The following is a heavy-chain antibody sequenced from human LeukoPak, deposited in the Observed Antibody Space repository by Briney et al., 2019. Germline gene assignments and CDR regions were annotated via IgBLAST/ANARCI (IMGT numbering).Heavy chain of an antibody. V-gene: IGHV3-48*03. CDR2: ISSGGSTI. Sequence: PGGSLRLSCAASGFTFSSYEMNWVRQAPGKGLEWVSYISSGGSTIYYADSVKGRFTISRDNAKNSLYLQMNSLRAEDTAVYYCARHERLLQLDYWGQGTLVTVSS. D-gene: IGHD2/OR15-2a*01. CDR1: GFTFSSYE. CDR3: ARHERLLQLDY. J-gene: IGHJ4*02.